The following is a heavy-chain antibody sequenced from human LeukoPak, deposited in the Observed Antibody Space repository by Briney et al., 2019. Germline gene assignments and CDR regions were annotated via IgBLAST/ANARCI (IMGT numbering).Heavy chain of an antibody. CDR2: ISSNGSTI. V-gene: IGHV3-11*04. J-gene: IGHJ6*03. CDR3: ARPLGYCSSTSCSPSSYYYYMDV. Sequence: PGGSLRLSCAASGFTFSDYYMSWIRQAPGKGLEWVSYISSNGSTIYYADSLKRRFTISRDNAKNSLYLQVNSLRAEDTAVYYCARPLGYCSSTSCSPSSYYYYMDVWGKGTTVTVSS. D-gene: IGHD2-2*01. CDR1: GFTFSDYY.